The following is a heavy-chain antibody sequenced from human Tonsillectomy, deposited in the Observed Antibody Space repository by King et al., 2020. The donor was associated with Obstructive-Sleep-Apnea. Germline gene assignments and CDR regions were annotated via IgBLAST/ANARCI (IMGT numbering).Heavy chain of an antibody. CDR3: ATELGVRYFDY. CDR1: GFTFSNYW. CDR2: INSDGTDT. Sequence: VQLVESGGGLVQPGGSLRLSCAASGFTFSNYWMHWVRQAPGKGLLWVSRINSDGTDTNYADSVKGRFTISRDNAKNTLYLQMNSLRAEDTAVYYCATELGVRYFDYWGQGTLVTVSS. V-gene: IGHV3-74*01. J-gene: IGHJ4*02. D-gene: IGHD3-16*01.